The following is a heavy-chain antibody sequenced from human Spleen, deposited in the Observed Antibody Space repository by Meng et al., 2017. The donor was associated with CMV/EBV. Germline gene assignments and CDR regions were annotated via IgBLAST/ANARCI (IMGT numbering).Heavy chain of an antibody. D-gene: IGHD6-6*01. CDR2: IKQDGSEK. Sequence: LSLTCAASGFTFSSYWMSWVRQAPGKGLEWVANIKQDGSEKYYVDSVKGRFTISRDNARNSVYLQVNSLRADETAVYYCARIGYSSSSLDYWGQGTLVTVSS. CDR1: GFTFSSYW. V-gene: IGHV3-7*01. J-gene: IGHJ4*02. CDR3: ARIGYSSSSLDY.